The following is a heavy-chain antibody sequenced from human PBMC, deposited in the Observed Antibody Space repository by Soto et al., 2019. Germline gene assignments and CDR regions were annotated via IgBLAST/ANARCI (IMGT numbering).Heavy chain of an antibody. J-gene: IGHJ6*02. CDR3: ARGSYYDCWRGYYTSYYYYGMDV. CDR2: LYYVGST. Sequence: PTNILSVPCTFSGGSISSGGYCWSWICHHPAKSVEWTVYLYYVGSTQYNPSHKRRVTISIDTSKNPFSLRLSSVTAAYTAVYYCARGSYYDCWRGYYTSYYYYGMDVWGQGTTVTV. CDR1: GGSISSGGYC. D-gene: IGHD3-3*01. V-gene: IGHV4-31*03.